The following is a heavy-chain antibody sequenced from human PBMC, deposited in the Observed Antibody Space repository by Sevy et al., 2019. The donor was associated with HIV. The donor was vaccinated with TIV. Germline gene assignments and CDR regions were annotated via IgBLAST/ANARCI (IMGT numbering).Heavy chain of an antibody. CDR2: INNSGTAI. Sequence: GSLRLSCAASGFTFSSYEMNWVRQAPGKGLEWVSYINNSGTAIYYSDSVKGRFTISRDNARNSLFLQMNSLRAEDTAVYYCARDLPPSATTVAHFDCWGQGTLVTVSS. J-gene: IGHJ4*02. CDR3: ARDLPPSATTVAHFDC. D-gene: IGHD4-17*01. V-gene: IGHV3-48*03. CDR1: GFTFSSYE.